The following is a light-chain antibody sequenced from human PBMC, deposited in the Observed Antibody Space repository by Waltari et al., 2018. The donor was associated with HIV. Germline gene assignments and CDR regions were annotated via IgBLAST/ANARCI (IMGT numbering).Light chain of an antibody. Sequence: IVMTQSPATLSASPGEEVTVFCTVADIISTNLAWYQLKPGKTPRLLIFGASTSTTAVPASFSGSGSGKEFTLTFSGQQSDDSGVYCCQHYHAWLLTFGPATTLAIK. J-gene: IGKJ3*01. CDR1: DIISTN. V-gene: IGKV3D-15*01. CDR2: GAS. CDR3: QHYHAWLLT.